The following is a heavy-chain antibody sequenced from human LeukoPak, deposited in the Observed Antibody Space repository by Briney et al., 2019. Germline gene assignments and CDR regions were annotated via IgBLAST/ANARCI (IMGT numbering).Heavy chain of an antibody. CDR1: GFTFSSYG. CDR3: ARGATHSTYYYESSGYYEYYFDY. J-gene: IGHJ4*02. Sequence: GRSLRLSCAASGFTFSSYGMHWVRQAPGKGLEWVAVIWYDGSNKYYADSVKGRFTISRDNSKNTLYLQMNSLRAEDTAVYYCARGATHSTYYYESSGYYEYYFDYWGQGTLVTVSS. CDR2: IWYDGSNK. D-gene: IGHD3-22*01. V-gene: IGHV3-33*01.